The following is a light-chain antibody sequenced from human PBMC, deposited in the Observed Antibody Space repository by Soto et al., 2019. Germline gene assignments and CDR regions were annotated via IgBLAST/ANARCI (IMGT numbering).Light chain of an antibody. Sequence: EIVLTQSPGTLSFSPGERATLSCRASQSVSSSYLAWYQQKPGQAPRLLVYGASSRATGIPDRFSGSGSGTDLTVTISRVEPEDFAVYYCQHYGSSPFTFGPGTRVDIK. J-gene: IGKJ3*01. CDR3: QHYGSSPFT. CDR2: GAS. V-gene: IGKV3-20*01. CDR1: QSVSSSY.